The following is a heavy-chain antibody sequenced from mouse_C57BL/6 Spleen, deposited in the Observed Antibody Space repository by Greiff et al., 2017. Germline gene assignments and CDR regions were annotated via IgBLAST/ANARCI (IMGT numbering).Heavy chain of an antibody. CDR3: AREDYSNYVRGFDY. CDR1: GYSITSGYY. D-gene: IGHD2-5*01. Sequence: ESGPGLVKPSQSLSLTCSVTGYSITSGYYWNWIRQFPGNKLEWMGYISYDGSNNYNPSLKNRISITRDTSKNQFFLKLNSVTTEDTATYDCAREDYSNYVRGFDYWGQGTTLTVSS. J-gene: IGHJ2*01. V-gene: IGHV3-6*01. CDR2: ISYDGSN.